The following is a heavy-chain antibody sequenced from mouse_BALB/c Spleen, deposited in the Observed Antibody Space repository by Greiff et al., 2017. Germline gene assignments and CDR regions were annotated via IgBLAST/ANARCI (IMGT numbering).Heavy chain of an antibody. CDR1: GFTFSDYY. D-gene: IGHD3-3*01. J-gene: IGHJ2*01. Sequence: EVMLVESGGGLVKPGGSLKLSCAASGFTFSDYYMYWVRQTPEKRLEWVATISDGGSYTYYPDSVKGRFTISRDNAKNNLYLQMSSLKSEDTAMYYCARDSGDESFDYWGQGTTLTVSS. CDR3: ARDSGDESFDY. CDR2: ISDGGSYT. V-gene: IGHV5-4*02.